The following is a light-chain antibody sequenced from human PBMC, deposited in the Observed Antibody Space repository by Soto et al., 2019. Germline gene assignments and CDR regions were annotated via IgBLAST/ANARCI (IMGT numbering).Light chain of an antibody. J-gene: IGLJ2*01. CDR2: EDN. Sequence: NCMLTQPHSESESPGKTVTISCTGSSGSIASNYVQWYQQRPGSAPTTVIYEDNQRPSGVPDRFSGSIDSSSNSASLTISGLKTEDEADYYCQSYDSSNQVVFGGGTKLTVL. CDR1: SGSIASNY. V-gene: IGLV6-57*02. CDR3: QSYDSSNQVV.